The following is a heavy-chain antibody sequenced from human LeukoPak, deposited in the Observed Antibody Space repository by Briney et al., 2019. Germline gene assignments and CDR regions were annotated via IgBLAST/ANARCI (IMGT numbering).Heavy chain of an antibody. CDR2: INPNSGGT. CDR3: ARSSRLWFNDGRADKN. J-gene: IGHJ4*02. D-gene: IGHD1-26*01. CDR1: GYTFTGYY. Sequence: GASVKVSCKASGYTFTGYYMHWVRQAPGQGLEWVGRINPNSGGTNYAQKFQGRVTMTRDTSISTAYMELSRLRSDDTAVYYCARSSRLWFNDGRADKNWGQGTLVTVSS. V-gene: IGHV1-2*06.